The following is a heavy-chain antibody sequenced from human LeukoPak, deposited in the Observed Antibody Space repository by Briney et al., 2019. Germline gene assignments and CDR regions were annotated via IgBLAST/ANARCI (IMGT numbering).Heavy chain of an antibody. CDR2: IYYSGST. CDR3: ARYPRTSWWGDYFDY. J-gene: IGHJ4*02. D-gene: IGHD6-13*01. V-gene: IGHV4-61*01. CDR1: GGSVSSGSYY. Sequence: SETLSLTCTVSGGSVSSGSYYWRWIRQPPGKGLEWIGYIYYSGSTNYNPSLKSRVTISVDTSKNQFSLKLSSVTAADTAVYYCARYPRTSWWGDYFDYWGQGTLVTVSS.